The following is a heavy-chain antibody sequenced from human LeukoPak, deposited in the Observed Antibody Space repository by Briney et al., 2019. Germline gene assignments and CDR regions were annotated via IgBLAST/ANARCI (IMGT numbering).Heavy chain of an antibody. V-gene: IGHV3-20*04. D-gene: IGHD3-22*01. CDR3: ARATYYYDSSGYYHIRDYFDY. J-gene: IGHJ4*02. CDR1: GFTFDNYG. CDR2: INWNGGST. Sequence: GASLRLSCAASGFTFDNYGMSWVRHAPGKRLEFVSGINWNGGSTSYADSLKGRFTIPRDNAKASLYLQMNSRRAEDTALYYWARATYYYDSSGYYHIRDYFDYWGQGTLVTVSS.